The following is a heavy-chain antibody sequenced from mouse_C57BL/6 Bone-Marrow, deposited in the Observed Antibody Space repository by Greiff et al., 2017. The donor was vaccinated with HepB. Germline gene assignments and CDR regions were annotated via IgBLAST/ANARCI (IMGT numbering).Heavy chain of an antibody. V-gene: IGHV1-72*01. CDR3: ARSEGYYYYGSSYGYFDV. D-gene: IGHD1-1*01. Sequence: VKLQQPGAELVKPGASVKLSCKASGYTFTSYWMHWVKQRPGRGLEWIGRIDPNSGGTKYNEKFKSKATLTVDKPSSTAYMQLSSLTSEDSAVYYCARSEGYYYYGSSYGYFDVWGTGTTVTVSS. CDR1: GYTFTSYW. CDR2: IDPNSGGT. J-gene: IGHJ1*03.